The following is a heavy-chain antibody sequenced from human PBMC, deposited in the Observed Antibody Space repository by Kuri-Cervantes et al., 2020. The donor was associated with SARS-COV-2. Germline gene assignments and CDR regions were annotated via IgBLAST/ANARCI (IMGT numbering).Heavy chain of an antibody. Sequence: GGSLRLSCAASGFTFSSYSMNWVRQAPGKGLEWVSSISSSSSYIYYADSVKGRFTISRDNAKNSLYLQTNSLRAEDTAVYYCAREGPLIVVVPAAKGGEFDAFDIWGQGTMVTVSS. CDR2: ISSSSSYI. CDR1: GFTFSSYS. J-gene: IGHJ3*02. D-gene: IGHD2-2*01. V-gene: IGHV3-21*01. CDR3: AREGPLIVVVPAAKGGEFDAFDI.